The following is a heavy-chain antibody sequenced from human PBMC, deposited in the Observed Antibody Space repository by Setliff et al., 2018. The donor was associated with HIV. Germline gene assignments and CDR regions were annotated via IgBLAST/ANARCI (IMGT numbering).Heavy chain of an antibody. D-gene: IGHD3-22*01. CDR2: IYQTGNT. V-gene: IGHV4-38-2*02. Sequence: SETLSLTCSVSGYSINNGYYWGWIRQPPGKGLEWVATIYQTGNTYYSPSLKSRVTVSMDMSRNQFSVKLNSAAAADTAVYYCARQAWHYDRDGYFIDYWGQGMLVTVSS. J-gene: IGHJ4*02. CDR1: GYSINNGYY. CDR3: ARQAWHYDRDGYFIDY.